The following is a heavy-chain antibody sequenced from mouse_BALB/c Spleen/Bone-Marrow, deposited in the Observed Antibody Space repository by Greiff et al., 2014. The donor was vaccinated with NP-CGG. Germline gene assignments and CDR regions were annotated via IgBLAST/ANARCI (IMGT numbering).Heavy chain of an antibody. J-gene: IGHJ2*01. V-gene: IGHV14-3*02. CDR1: GLNIKDTY. D-gene: IGHD1-1*01. Sequence: VQLQQSGAELVKPGASVKLSCTASGLNIKDTYMHWVKQRPEQGLEWIGRIDLANGNTKYDPKFQGKATITADTSSNTAYLQLSSLTSEDTAVYYCARVQLLRGRGLDYWGQGTTLTVSS. CDR2: IDLANGNT. CDR3: ARVQLLRGRGLDY.